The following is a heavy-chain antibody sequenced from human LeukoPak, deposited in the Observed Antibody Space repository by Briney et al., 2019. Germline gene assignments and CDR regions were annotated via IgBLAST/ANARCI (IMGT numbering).Heavy chain of an antibody. CDR3: ASRTVSPDY. CDR2: ISYDGSNK. J-gene: IGHJ4*02. Sequence: GGSLRLSCAASGFTFSSYAMHWVRQAPGKGLEWVAVISYDGSNKYYADSVKGRFTISRDNSKNTLYLQMNSLRAEDTAVYYCASRTVSPDYWGQGTLVTVSS. CDR1: GFTFSSYA. D-gene: IGHD4-11*01. V-gene: IGHV3-30-3*01.